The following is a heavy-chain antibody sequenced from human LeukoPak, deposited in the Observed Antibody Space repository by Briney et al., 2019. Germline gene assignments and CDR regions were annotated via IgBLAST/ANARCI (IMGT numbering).Heavy chain of an antibody. J-gene: IGHJ3*02. Sequence: SETLSLTCTVSGGSISSYYWSWIRQPPGKGLEWIGYIYYSGSTNYNPSLKGRVTISVDTSKNQFSLKLSSVTAADTAVYYCARVGPYYDILTGYYRKDAFDIWGQGTMVTVSS. D-gene: IGHD3-9*01. CDR3: ARVGPYYDILTGYYRKDAFDI. CDR1: GGSISSYY. CDR2: IYYSGST. V-gene: IGHV4-59*01.